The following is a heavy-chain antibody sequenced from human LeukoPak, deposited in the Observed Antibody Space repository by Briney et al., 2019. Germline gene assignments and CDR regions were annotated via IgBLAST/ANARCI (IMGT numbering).Heavy chain of an antibody. D-gene: IGHD3-22*01. CDR1: GGTFSSYT. CDR3: ALQYYYDSSGYYPVGY. Sequence: SVKVSRKASGGTFSSYTISWVRQAPGQGLEWMGRIIPILGIANYAQKFQGRVTITADKSTSTAYMELSSLRSEDTAVYYCALQYYYDSSGYYPVGYWGQGTLVTVSS. J-gene: IGHJ4*02. CDR2: IIPILGIA. V-gene: IGHV1-69*02.